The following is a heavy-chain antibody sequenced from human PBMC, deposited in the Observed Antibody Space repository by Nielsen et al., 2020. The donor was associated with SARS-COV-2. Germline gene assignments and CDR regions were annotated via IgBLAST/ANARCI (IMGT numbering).Heavy chain of an antibody. CDR1: GFTFSSFG. V-gene: IGHV3-30*18. CDR3: AKDYTIRAGGDAFHI. J-gene: IGHJ3*02. D-gene: IGHD5-12*01. Sequence: GGSLSLSCVASGFTFSSFGMHWVRQAPGKGLEWVAVISYDESNKYYADSVKGRFTISRDKSKNTLYLQMSSLRAEDTAVYYCAKDYTIRAGGDAFHIWGQGTMVTVSS. CDR2: ISYDESNK.